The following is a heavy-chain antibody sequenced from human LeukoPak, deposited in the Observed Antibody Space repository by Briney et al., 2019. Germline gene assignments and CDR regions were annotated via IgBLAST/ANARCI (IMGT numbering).Heavy chain of an antibody. V-gene: IGHV3-64*01. D-gene: IGHD1-26*01. CDR1: GFAFSNYA. CDR3: AIIGDYSGSYYDSAFDY. CDR2: ISSNGGST. Sequence: GGSLRLSCAASGFAFSNYAMHWVRQAPGKGLEYVSAISSNGGSTYYANSVKGRFTISRDNSKNTLYLQMGSLRPEDMAVYYCAIIGDYSGSYYDSAFDYWGQGTLVTVSS. J-gene: IGHJ4*02.